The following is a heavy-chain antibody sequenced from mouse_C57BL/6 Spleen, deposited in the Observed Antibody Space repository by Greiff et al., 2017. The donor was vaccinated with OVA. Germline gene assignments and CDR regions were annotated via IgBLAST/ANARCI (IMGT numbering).Heavy chain of an antibody. V-gene: IGHV14-2*01. J-gene: IGHJ4*01. D-gene: IGHD2-12*01. CDR2: IDPEDGET. Sequence: VQLKESGAELVKPGASVKLSCTASGFNIKDYYMHWVKQRTEQGLEWIGRIDPEDGETKYAPQFQGKATITADTSSNTAYLQLSCLTSEDTAVYYCARSYDDVGYAMDYWGQGTSVTVSS. CDR1: GFNIKDYY. CDR3: ARSYDDVGYAMDY.